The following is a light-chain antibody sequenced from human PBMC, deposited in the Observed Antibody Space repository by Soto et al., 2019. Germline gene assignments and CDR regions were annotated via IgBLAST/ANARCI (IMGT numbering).Light chain of an antibody. CDR2: DIS. J-gene: IGKJ3*01. CDR3: QQRSNWPRT. V-gene: IGKV3-11*01. Sequence: EIVLTQSPATLSLSPGERATLSCRASQTVSSFLAWYQHKPGQAPRLLIYDISNMATGIPARFSGSGSGTDFTLTISSLEPEDFAVYYCQQRSNWPRTFGPGTKVDI. CDR1: QTVSSF.